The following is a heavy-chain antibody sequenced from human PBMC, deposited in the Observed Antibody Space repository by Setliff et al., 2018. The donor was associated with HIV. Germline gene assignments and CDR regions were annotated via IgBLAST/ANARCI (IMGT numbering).Heavy chain of an antibody. V-gene: IGHV1-69*06. Sequence: SVKVSCKASGGTFSSHPISWVRQAPGQGLEWMGGIISIFGTANYAQKFHDRVTITAGKSTNTAYLELSSLTSDDTAVYYCARVLAGLNWFDPWGQGTLVTVSS. CDR3: ARVLAGLNWFDP. D-gene: IGHD2-15*01. J-gene: IGHJ5*02. CDR1: GGTFSSHP. CDR2: IISIFGTA.